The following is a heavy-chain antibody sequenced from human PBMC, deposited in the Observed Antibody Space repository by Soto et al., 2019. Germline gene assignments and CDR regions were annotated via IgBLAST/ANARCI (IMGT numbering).Heavy chain of an antibody. V-gene: IGHV3-11*06. Sequence: PGGSLRLSCAASGFTFSDYYMSWIRQAPGKGLEWVSYISSSSSYTNYADSVKGRFTISRDNAKNSLYLQMNSLRAEDTAVYYCLLQLGYSSSSEYFDYWGQGTLVTVSS. CDR1: GFTFSDYY. CDR3: LLQLGYSSSSEYFDY. D-gene: IGHD6-6*01. CDR2: ISSSSSYT. J-gene: IGHJ4*02.